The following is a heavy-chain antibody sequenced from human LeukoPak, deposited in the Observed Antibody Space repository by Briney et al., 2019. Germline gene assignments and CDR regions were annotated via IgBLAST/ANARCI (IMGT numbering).Heavy chain of an antibody. CDR2: ISGSGGST. CDR1: GFTFSSYA. Sequence: PGGSLRLSCAASGFTFSSYAMSWVRQAPGKGLEWVSAISGSGGSTYYADSVKGRFTISRDNSKNTLYLQMNSLRAEDTAVYYCAMANIVVVPAAAYYYYYGMDVWGQGTTVTVSS. V-gene: IGHV3-23*01. CDR3: AMANIVVVPAAAYYYYYGMDV. J-gene: IGHJ6*02. D-gene: IGHD2-2*01.